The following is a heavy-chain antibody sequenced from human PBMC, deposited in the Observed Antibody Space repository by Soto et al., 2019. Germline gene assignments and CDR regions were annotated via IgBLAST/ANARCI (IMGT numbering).Heavy chain of an antibody. CDR2: IYYSGTT. CDR1: GGSISGGGYY. CDR3: ARAWPATAGWANWLDL. V-gene: IGHV4-31*03. J-gene: IGHJ5*02. Sequence: QVQLQESGPGLVEPSQTLSLTCTVSGGSISGGGYYWSWIRQHPGKGLEGIGYIYYSGTTNYNPSLKSRLTISVDTSKTQFSLKLSSVTAADTAVYYCARAWPATAGWANWLDLCGQGTLVTVSS. D-gene: IGHD6-13*01.